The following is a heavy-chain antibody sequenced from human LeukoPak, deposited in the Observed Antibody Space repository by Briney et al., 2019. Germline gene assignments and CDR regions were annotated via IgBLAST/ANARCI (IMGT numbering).Heavy chain of an antibody. CDR2: IYPNSGGT. CDR3: ARALFSYDSSAYNAFDI. Sequence: ASVKVSCKTSGYTFTGYYMHWVRQAPGQGREWMGWIYPNSGGTKYAQKFQGRVTMTRDTSISTAYMELSRLRSDDTAVYYSARALFSYDSSAYNAFDIWGQGTMVTVSS. D-gene: IGHD3-22*01. J-gene: IGHJ3*02. V-gene: IGHV1-2*02. CDR1: GYTFTGYY.